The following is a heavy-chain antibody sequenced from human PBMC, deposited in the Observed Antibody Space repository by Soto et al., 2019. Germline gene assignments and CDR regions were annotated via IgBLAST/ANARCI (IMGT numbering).Heavy chain of an antibody. D-gene: IGHD2-8*02. J-gene: IGHJ4*02. Sequence: PGGSLRLSCAASGFAFHTHALSWVRQAPGKGLEWVSGISASGVTTYYADSVKGRFTISRDNSKNTVTLQMNSLRAEDTAFYYCAKDRTPPLSLSPSSQAIKNLLVGQCFDSWGQGTLVTVSS. CDR2: ISASGVTT. V-gene: IGHV3-23*01. CDR3: AKDRTPPLSLSPSSQAIKNLLVGQCFDS. CDR1: GFAFHTHA.